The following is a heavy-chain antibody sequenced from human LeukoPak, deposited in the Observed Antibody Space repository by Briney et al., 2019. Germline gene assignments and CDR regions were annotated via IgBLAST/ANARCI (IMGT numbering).Heavy chain of an antibody. CDR1: GFTFSDYY. D-gene: IGHD5-12*01. V-gene: IGHV3-23*01. J-gene: IGHJ4*02. CDR3: ARHPRGGDYDYEDY. CDR2: IRGSGDST. Sequence: PGGFLRLSCEASGFTFSDYYMSWIRQAPGKGLEWVSGIRGSGDSTYYTDSVKGRFTISRDNSKNTLYLQMNSLRAEDTAVYYCARHPRGGDYDYEDYWGQGILVIVSS.